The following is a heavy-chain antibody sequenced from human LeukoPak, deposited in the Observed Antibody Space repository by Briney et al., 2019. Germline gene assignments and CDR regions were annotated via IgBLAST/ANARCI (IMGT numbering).Heavy chain of an antibody. Sequence: SETLSLTCTVSGDSISSSSYYWGWIRQPPGKGLEWIGTIYYSGSTFYNPSLKSRVTISVDTSKNQFSLKLTSVTAADTAVYYCARDVWFGERNFDYWGQGTLVTVSS. CDR3: ARDVWFGERNFDY. D-gene: IGHD3-10*01. CDR1: GDSISSSSYY. J-gene: IGHJ4*02. CDR2: IYYSGST. V-gene: IGHV4-39*07.